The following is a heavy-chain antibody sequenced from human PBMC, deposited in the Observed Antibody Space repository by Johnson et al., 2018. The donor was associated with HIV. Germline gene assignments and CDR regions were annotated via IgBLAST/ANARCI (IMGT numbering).Heavy chain of an antibody. Sequence: VQLVESGGGVVRPGGSLRLSCEASGFTFDDYGMSWVRQAPGKGLEWVSGINWNGGSTAYGDSVKGRFTISRDNAKNSLYLQMNSLRAEDTALYFCARDGRGEQLVDQGDAFDIWGQGTMVTVSS. CDR1: GFTFDDYG. J-gene: IGHJ3*02. D-gene: IGHD6-6*01. V-gene: IGHV3-20*04. CDR3: ARDGRGEQLVDQGDAFDI. CDR2: INWNGGST.